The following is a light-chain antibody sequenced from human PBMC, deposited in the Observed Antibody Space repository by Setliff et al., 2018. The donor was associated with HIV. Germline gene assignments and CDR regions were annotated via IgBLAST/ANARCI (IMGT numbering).Light chain of an antibody. J-gene: IGLJ1*01. V-gene: IGLV2-8*01. Sequence: ALTQPPSASGSPGQSVTISCTGTSSDVGGYNYVSWYQQYPGKAPKLMIYEVSKRPSGVPDRFSGSKSGNTASLTVSGLQAEDEADYYCASYTGTSTPYVFGSGTKVTVL. CDR2: EVS. CDR3: ASYTGTSTPYV. CDR1: SSDVGGYNY.